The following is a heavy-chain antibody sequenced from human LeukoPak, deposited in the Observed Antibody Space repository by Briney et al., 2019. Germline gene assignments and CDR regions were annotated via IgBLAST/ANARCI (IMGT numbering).Heavy chain of an antibody. CDR1: GFTFSSYG. CDR2: ISGSGGST. J-gene: IGHJ4*02. CDR3: AKDPRHYGSGSYSVY. D-gene: IGHD3-10*01. V-gene: IGHV3-23*01. Sequence: GGSLRLSCAASGFTFSSYGMSWVRQAPGKGLEWVSAISGSGGSTYYADSVKGRFTISRDNSKNTLYLQMNSLRAEDTAVYYCAKDPRHYGSGSYSVYWGQGTLVTVSS.